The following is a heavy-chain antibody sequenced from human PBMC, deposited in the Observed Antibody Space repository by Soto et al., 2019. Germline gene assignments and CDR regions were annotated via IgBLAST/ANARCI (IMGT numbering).Heavy chain of an antibody. D-gene: IGHD3-22*01. CDR3: ARGLRHDSSGYYYVFDY. J-gene: IGHJ4*02. Sequence: GGSLRLSCAASGFTFSSYIMNWVRQAPGKGLEWVSYISSSSSTIYYADSVKGRFTISRDNAKNSLYLQMNSLRDEDTAVYYCARGLRHDSSGYYYVFDYWGQGTLVTVSS. CDR2: ISSSSSTI. CDR1: GFTFSSYI. V-gene: IGHV3-48*02.